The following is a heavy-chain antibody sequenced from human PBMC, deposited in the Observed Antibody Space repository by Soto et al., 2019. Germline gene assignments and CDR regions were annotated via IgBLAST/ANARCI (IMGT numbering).Heavy chain of an antibody. Sequence: GESLKISCKGSGYNFTSYWIGWVRQMPGKGLEWMGIIYPGDSDTRYSPSFQGQVTISADKSISTAYLQWSSLKASDTAMYYCARSDDFWXGYYNGMDVWGQGTTVTV. CDR3: ARSDDFWXGYYNGMDV. CDR1: GYNFTSYW. J-gene: IGHJ6*02. V-gene: IGHV5-51*01. CDR2: IYPGDSDT. D-gene: IGHD3-3*01.